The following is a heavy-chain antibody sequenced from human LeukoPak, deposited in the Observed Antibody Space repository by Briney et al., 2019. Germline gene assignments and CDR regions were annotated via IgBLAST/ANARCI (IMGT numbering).Heavy chain of an antibody. CDR3: ARRSADAFDI. V-gene: IGHV3-64*04. CDR2: ITSNGGST. D-gene: IGHD1-26*01. CDR1: GFTFSSYA. Sequence: PGRSLRLSCSASGFTFSSYAMNWVRQAPGKGLEYVSAITSNGGSTYYADSVKGRFTISRDNAKNTLYLQMNSLRAEDTAVYYCARRSADAFDIWGQGTMVTVSS. J-gene: IGHJ3*02.